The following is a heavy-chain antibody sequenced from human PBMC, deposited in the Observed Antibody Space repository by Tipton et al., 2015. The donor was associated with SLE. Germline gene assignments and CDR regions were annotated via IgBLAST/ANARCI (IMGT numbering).Heavy chain of an antibody. CDR3: ARVIAGAGPPGENFQH. J-gene: IGHJ1*01. Sequence: QLVQSGPEVKKPGSSVKVSCKASGGTFSSYAISWVRQAPGQGLEWMGGIIPIFGTANYAQKFQGRVTITADESTSTAYMELRSLRSEDTAVYFCARVIAGAGPPGENFQHWGQGTLVTVSS. CDR1: GGTFSSYA. CDR2: IIPIFGTA. D-gene: IGHD6-13*01. V-gene: IGHV1-69*01.